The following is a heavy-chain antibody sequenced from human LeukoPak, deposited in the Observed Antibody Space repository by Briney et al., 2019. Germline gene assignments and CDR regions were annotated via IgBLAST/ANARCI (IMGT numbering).Heavy chain of an antibody. CDR1: GYTFTSYG. CDR2: ISAYNGNT. J-gene: IGHJ3*02. Sequence: ASVRVSCKASGYTFTSYGISWVRQAPGQGLEWMGWISAYNGNTNYAQKLQGRVTMTTDTSTSTAYTELRSLRSDDTAVYYCARPKRAAADAFDIWGQGTMVTVSS. CDR3: ARPKRAAADAFDI. D-gene: IGHD6-13*01. V-gene: IGHV1-18*01.